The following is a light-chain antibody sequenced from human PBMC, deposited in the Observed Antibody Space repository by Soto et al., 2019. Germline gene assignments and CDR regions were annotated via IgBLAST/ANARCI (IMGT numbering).Light chain of an antibody. CDR2: WAS. V-gene: IGKV4-1*01. J-gene: IGKJ1*01. CDR3: QQHYNVPPWT. Sequence: DIVMTQFPDSLAVSLGERATINCTSSQSVLDNVKNKNHLAWYQQKAGQPPKLLISWASARESGVPDRFSGSGSGTHFTLTISSLQAEDVAVYYCQQHYNVPPWTFGQGTKVEIK. CDR1: QSVLDNVKNKNH.